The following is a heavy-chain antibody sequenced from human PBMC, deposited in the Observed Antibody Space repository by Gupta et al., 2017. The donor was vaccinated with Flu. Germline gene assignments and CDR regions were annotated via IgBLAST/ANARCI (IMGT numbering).Heavy chain of an antibody. CDR1: TLSNYA. CDR2: IIPILVKT. Sequence: TLSNYAISWVRQAPGQGLEWMGGIIPILVKTIYAQKFQGRVTMTADEYTSTAYMELSRLRXEXTAVYYXARDLRDTYGNTYYGMDVWGQGTTVTVSS. D-gene: IGHD2-21*01. J-gene: IGHJ6*01. V-gene: IGHV1-69*01. CDR3: ARDLRDTYGNTYYGMDV.